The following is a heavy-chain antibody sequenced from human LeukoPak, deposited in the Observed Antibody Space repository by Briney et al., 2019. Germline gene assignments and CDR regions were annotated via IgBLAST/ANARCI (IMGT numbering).Heavy chain of an antibody. Sequence: PGGSLRLSCAASGFTFSNYGMHWVRQAPGKGLDWVAFIRYDGTNTWYADSVKGRFIISRDNAKNSLYLQMNSLRAEDTAVYYCARDSPNYYGSGVVDYWGQGTLVTVSS. J-gene: IGHJ4*02. D-gene: IGHD3-10*01. CDR1: GFTFSNYG. V-gene: IGHV3-30*02. CDR3: ARDSPNYYGSGVVDY. CDR2: IRYDGTNT.